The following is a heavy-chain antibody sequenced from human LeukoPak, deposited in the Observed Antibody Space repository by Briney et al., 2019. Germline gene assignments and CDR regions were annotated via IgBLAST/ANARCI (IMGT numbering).Heavy chain of an antibody. CDR2: IYYTGST. CDR1: GGSISNYY. D-gene: IGHD6-19*01. CDR3: ARSPVAGTYGIVYYLAY. Sequence: PSETLSLTCTVSGGSISNYYWSWIRQPPVKVLEWIGYIYYTGSTNYNPSLKSRVTISVDTSKNQFSLKLSSMTAADTAVYYCARSPVAGTYGIVYYLAYWGQGTLVTVSS. J-gene: IGHJ4*02. V-gene: IGHV4-59*08.